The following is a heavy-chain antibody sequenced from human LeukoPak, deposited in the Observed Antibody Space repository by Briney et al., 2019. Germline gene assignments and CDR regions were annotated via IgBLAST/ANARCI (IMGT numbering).Heavy chain of an antibody. CDR3: ARGTYWSPLDFDY. D-gene: IGHD1-1*01. Sequence: GGSLRLSCAASGFTFSRYWMTWVRQAPGKGLEWVANIKEDGSKKNYVDSVKGRFTISRDNAKNSVYLQMNSLRADDTAVYYCARGTYWSPLDFDYWGQGTLVTVSS. V-gene: IGHV3-7*01. CDR1: GFTFSRYW. J-gene: IGHJ4*02. CDR2: IKEDGSKK.